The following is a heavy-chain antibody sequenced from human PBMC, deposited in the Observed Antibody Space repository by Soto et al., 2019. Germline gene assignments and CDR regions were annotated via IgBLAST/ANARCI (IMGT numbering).Heavy chain of an antibody. CDR2: INTYNGNT. J-gene: IGHJ6*02. Sequence: QVQLVQSGAEVKNPGASVKVSCKASGYTFTRYGIGWARQAPGQGLEWMGWINTYNGNTKYAQNVQGRVTLTTDTSTSTAYMELRSLRSNDTAIYYCAMVDVYVTPSPQDVRGQGTTVIVSS. V-gene: IGHV1-18*01. D-gene: IGHD3-16*01. CDR3: AMVDVYVTPSPQDV. CDR1: GYTFTRYG.